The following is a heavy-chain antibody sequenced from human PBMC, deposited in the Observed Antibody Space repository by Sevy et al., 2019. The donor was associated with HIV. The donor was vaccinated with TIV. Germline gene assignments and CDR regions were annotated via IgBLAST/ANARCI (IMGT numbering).Heavy chain of an antibody. CDR2: ISGSGDNT. V-gene: IGHV3-23*01. J-gene: IGHJ6*02. CDR3: AKAKDGSVGYYNVYYNGMDV. Sequence: GGSLRLSCAASGFSFTSYAMNWVRQAPGKGLEWVSTISGSGDNTYFADSVKGRFTISRDNFKSTLYLQMNSLRAEDTAVYYCAKAKDGSVGYYNVYYNGMDVWGQGTMVTVSS. D-gene: IGHD3-10*01. CDR1: GFSFTSYA.